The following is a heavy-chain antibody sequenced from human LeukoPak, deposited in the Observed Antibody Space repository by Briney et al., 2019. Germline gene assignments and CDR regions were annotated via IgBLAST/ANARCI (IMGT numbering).Heavy chain of an antibody. V-gene: IGHV3-15*01. D-gene: IGHD2-2*01. CDR1: GFTFSNAW. CDR2: IKSKTDGGTT. CDR3: TTGEVVPAAIRGYYYYYGMDV. J-gene: IGHJ6*02. Sequence: GGSLRLSCAASGFTFSNAWMSWVRQAPGKGLEWVGRIKSKTDGGTTDYAAPVKGRFTISRDDSKNTLYLRMNSLKTEDTAVYYCTTGEVVPAAIRGYYYYYGMDVWGQGTTVTVSS.